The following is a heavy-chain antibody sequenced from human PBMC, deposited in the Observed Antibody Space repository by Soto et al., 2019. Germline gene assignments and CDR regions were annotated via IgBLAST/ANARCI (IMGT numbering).Heavy chain of an antibody. Sequence: ASVKVSCKASGYTFTSYAMHWVRQAPGQRLEWMGWINAGNGNTKHSQKFQGRVTITRDTSASTAYMELSSLRSEDTAVYYCASTAPLYDILTGYTVSDYYYYYMDVWGKGTTVTVSS. CDR2: INAGNGNT. D-gene: IGHD3-9*01. V-gene: IGHV1-3*01. CDR1: GYTFTSYA. J-gene: IGHJ6*03. CDR3: ASTAPLYDILTGYTVSDYYYYYMDV.